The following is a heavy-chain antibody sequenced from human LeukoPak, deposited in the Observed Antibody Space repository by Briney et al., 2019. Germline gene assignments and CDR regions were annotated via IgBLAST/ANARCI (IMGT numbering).Heavy chain of an antibody. CDR3: AGRITGYSSGYVY. V-gene: IGHV3-23*01. CDR1: GITFSNYA. D-gene: IGHD5-18*01. Sequence: TGGSLRLSCVASGITFSNYAVSWGRQAPDKGLDWVSVISGSAHKICYADSVKGRFTISRDNSENIVYLQMNNLRAEDTALYYCAGRITGYSSGYVYWGQGTLVTVSS. CDR2: ISGSAHKI. J-gene: IGHJ4*02.